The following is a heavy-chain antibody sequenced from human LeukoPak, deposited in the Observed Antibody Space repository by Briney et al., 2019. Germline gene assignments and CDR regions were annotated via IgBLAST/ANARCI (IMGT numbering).Heavy chain of an antibody. CDR2: VNYSGST. V-gene: IGHV4-34*01. Sequence: GSLRLSCAASGFTFSDAWMSWVRQAPGKGLEWIGEVNYSGSTAYNPSLKSRVTISVDASKNQFSLTVSSVTAADTAVYYCARVSSSWYQDWYFDLWGRGTLVTVSS. J-gene: IGHJ2*01. CDR3: ARVSSSWYQDWYFDL. D-gene: IGHD6-13*01. CDR1: GFTFSDAW.